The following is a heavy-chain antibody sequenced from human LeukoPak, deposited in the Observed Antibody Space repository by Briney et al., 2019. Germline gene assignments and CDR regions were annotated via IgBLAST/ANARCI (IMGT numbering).Heavy chain of an antibody. D-gene: IGHD6-13*01. CDR2: INHSGST. CDR1: GGSFSGYY. J-gene: IGHJ4*02. Sequence: SETLSLTCAVYGGSFSGYYWSWIRQPPGKGLEWIGEINHSGSTNYNPSLKSRVTISVDTSKNHFSLKLSSVTAADTAVYYCARSRPIAAAFDYWGQGTLVTVSS. CDR3: ARSRPIAAAFDY. V-gene: IGHV4-34*01.